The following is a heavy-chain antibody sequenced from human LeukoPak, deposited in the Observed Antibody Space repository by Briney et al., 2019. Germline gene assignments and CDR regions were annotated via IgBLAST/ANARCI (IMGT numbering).Heavy chain of an antibody. D-gene: IGHD3-10*01. V-gene: IGHV3-23*01. J-gene: IGHJ4*02. CDR2: ISGSGGST. CDR3: ANEDNYPLLWSGDGGNTAERTADY. CDR1: GFTFSSYA. Sequence: GSLRLPCAASGFTFSSYAMSWVRQAPGKGLEWVSAISGSGGSTYYADSVKGRFTISRDNSKNTLYLQMNSLRAEDTAVYYCANEDNYPLLWSGDGGNTAERTADYWGQGTLVTVSS.